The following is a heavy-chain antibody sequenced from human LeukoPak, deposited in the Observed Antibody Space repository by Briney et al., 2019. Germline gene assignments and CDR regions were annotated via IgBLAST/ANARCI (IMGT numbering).Heavy chain of an antibody. V-gene: IGHV4-61*02. D-gene: IGHD1-26*01. CDR1: GGSISSGSYY. CDR3: ARAPLGGGPIDAFDI. CDR2: IYTSGST. J-gene: IGHJ3*02. Sequence: PSETLSLTCTVSGGSISSGSYYWSWIRRPAGKGLEWIGRIYTSGSTNYNPSLKSRVTISVDTSKNQFSLKLSSVTAADTAVYYCARAPLGGGPIDAFDIWGQGTMVTVSS.